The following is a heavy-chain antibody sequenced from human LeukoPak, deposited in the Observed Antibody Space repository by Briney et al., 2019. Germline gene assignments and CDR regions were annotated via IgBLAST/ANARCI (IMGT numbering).Heavy chain of an antibody. Sequence: SETLSLTCTVSGGSISNYYWSWIRQPAGEGLEWRGFISYTGSTNYNPSLKSRVTVSVDTSKNQFSLKVTSVTAADTAVYYCARTIKSGNYYWFDPWGQGTLVTVSS. CDR3: ARTIKSGNYYWFDP. CDR2: ISYTGST. J-gene: IGHJ5*02. CDR1: GGSISNYY. V-gene: IGHV4-59*01. D-gene: IGHD1-26*01.